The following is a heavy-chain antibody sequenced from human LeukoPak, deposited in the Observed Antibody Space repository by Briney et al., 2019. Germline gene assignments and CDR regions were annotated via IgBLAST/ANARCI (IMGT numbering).Heavy chain of an antibody. Sequence: PSETLSLTCAVYGGSFSGYYWSWIRQPPGKGPEWIGEINHSGSTNYNPSLKSRVTISVDTSKNQFFLKLSSVTAADTAVYYCARGLSIVGADRAFDYWGQGTLVTVSS. J-gene: IGHJ4*02. CDR3: ARGLSIVGADRAFDY. CDR1: GGSFSGYY. V-gene: IGHV4-34*01. D-gene: IGHD1-26*01. CDR2: INHSGST.